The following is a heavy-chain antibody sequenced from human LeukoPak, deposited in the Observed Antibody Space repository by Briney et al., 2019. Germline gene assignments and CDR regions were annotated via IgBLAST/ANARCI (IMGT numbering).Heavy chain of an antibody. CDR2: ISASGST. CDR1: GGSISNYY. Sequence: SETLSLTCTVSGGSISNYYWSWIRQPAGRGLEWSGRISASGSTNYNPSLKSRVTVSVDTSKNQFSLKLSSVTAADTAVYYCARVRWVATEHYLDYWGQGTLVTVSS. J-gene: IGHJ4*02. V-gene: IGHV4-4*07. CDR3: ARVRWVATEHYLDY. D-gene: IGHD2-15*01.